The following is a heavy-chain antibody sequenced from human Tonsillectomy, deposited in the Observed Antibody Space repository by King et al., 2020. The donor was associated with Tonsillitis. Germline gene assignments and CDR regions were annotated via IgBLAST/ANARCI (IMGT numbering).Heavy chain of an antibody. V-gene: IGHV5-51*01. CDR3: ARRDGSGSYCSIDC. J-gene: IGHJ4*02. CDR2: INPEDSDT. D-gene: IGHD3-10*01. CDR1: GYRFSNYW. Sequence: VQLVESGAEVKKPGESLKISCKGSGYRFSNYWIGWVRQKAGKGLEWMEIINPEDSDTRYSPSFQGQVTISADNSISTASLQWSSLKASDSAMYYCARRDGSGSYCSIDCRGQGTLVTVSS.